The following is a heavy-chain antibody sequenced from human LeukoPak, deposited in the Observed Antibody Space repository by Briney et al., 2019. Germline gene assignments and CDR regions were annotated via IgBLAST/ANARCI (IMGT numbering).Heavy chain of an antibody. Sequence: SVKVSCKASGGTFSSYTISRVGQAPGQGLEWMGRIIPILGIANYAQKFQGRVTITADKSTSTAYMELSSLRSEDTAVYYCAIQSIVGATAAFDYWGQGTLVTVSS. CDR1: GGTFSSYT. J-gene: IGHJ4*02. D-gene: IGHD1-26*01. CDR3: AIQSIVGATAAFDY. CDR2: IIPILGIA. V-gene: IGHV1-69*02.